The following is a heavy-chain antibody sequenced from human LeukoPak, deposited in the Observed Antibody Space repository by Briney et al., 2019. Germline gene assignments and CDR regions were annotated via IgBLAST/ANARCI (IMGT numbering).Heavy chain of an antibody. Sequence: PSETLSLTCAVYGGSFSGYYWTWIRHPPEKGLEWIGEMNPSGSTNYNPSLKSRVTISVDTSKNQFSLTLSSVTAADTAVYYCARGRQDVTMIVVIMTAVSYYLDVWGKGTTVTVS. V-gene: IGHV4-34*01. CDR2: MNPSGST. J-gene: IGHJ6*03. CDR1: GGSFSGYY. CDR3: ARGRQDVTMIVVIMTAVSYYLDV. D-gene: IGHD3-22*01.